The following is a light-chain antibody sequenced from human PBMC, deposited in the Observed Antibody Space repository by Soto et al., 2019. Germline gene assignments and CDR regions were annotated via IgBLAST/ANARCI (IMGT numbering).Light chain of an antibody. CDR3: QQYNSYSGT. Sequence: DIRMAQSPATLSASMGERVTLPSRASQSISSWLAWYQQKPGKAPKLLIYDASSLESGVPSRFSGSGSGTEFTFIISSLQPDDFATYYCQQYNSYSGTFGQGTKVDIK. V-gene: IGKV1-5*01. CDR1: QSISSW. J-gene: IGKJ1*01. CDR2: DAS.